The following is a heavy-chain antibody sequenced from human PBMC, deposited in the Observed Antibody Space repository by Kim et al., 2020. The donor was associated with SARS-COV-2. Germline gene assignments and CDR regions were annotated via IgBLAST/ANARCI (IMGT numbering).Heavy chain of an antibody. V-gene: IGHV3-30-3*01. D-gene: IGHD3-22*01. CDR1: GFTFSSYA. CDR2: ISYDGSNK. CDR3: ARLSRGYPVGY. J-gene: IGHJ4*02. Sequence: GGSLRLSCAASGFTFSSYAMHWVRQAPGKGLEWVAVISYDGSNKYYADSVKGRFTISRDNSKNTLYLQMNSLRAEDTAVYYCARLSRGYPVGYWGQGTLVTVSS.